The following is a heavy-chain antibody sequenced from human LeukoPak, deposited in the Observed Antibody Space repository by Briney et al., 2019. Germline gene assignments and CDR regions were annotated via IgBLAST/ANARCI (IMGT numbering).Heavy chain of an antibody. CDR1: GFTFTGYS. D-gene: IGHD2/OR15-2a*01. CDR2: ISSSSSHI. V-gene: IGHV3-21*01. Sequence: GGSLRLSCVVSGFTFTGYSMNWVRQAPGKGLEWVSSISSSSSHIFYADSVKGRFTISGDNARNALDLQMNSLRAEDAAVYYCARSVMTGSTTRAFDMWGQGTMVTVSS. CDR3: ARSVMTGSTTRAFDM. J-gene: IGHJ3*02.